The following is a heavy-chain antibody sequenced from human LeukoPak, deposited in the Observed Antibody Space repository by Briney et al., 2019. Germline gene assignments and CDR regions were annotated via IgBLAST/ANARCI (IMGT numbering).Heavy chain of an antibody. J-gene: IGHJ4*02. Sequence: ASVKVSCKASGYTFTSYGISWVRQAPGQGLEWMGWISAYNGNTNYAQKLQGRVTMTTDTSTSTAYMELRSLRSDDTAVYYCARGRKREWLSPDLDYWGQGTLVTVSS. CDR3: ARGRKREWLSPDLDY. CDR2: ISAYNGNT. CDR1: GYTFTSYG. D-gene: IGHD3-3*01. V-gene: IGHV1-18*01.